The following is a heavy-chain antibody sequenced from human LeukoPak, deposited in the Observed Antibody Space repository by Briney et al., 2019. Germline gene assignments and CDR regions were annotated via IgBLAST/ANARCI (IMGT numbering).Heavy chain of an antibody. CDR3: ASGPLYGGYDD. J-gene: IGHJ4*02. D-gene: IGHD5-12*01. CDR2: IIPIFGTA. CDR1: GGTFSSYA. Sequence: ASVKVSCKASGGTFSSYAISWVRQAPGQGLEWMGRIIPIFGTANYAQKFRGRVTITTDESTSTAYMELSSLRSEDTAVYYCASGPLYGGYDDWGQGTLVTVSS. V-gene: IGHV1-69*05.